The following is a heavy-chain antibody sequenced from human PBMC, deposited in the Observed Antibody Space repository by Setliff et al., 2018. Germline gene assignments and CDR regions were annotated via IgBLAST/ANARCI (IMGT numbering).Heavy chain of an antibody. CDR1: GFTFTSYV. J-gene: IGHJ5*02. V-gene: IGHV3-23*01. D-gene: IGHD1-1*01. CDR3: AKPTQGQLALGA. CDR2: MSGSGGSI. Sequence: PGGSLRLSCVASGFTFTSYVMTWVRQAPGKGLEWVSAMSGSGGSINYADSVKGRFTISRDNSKNTLYLQRDSLRDDDTAVYYCAKPTQGQLALGAWGQGTLVTVSS.